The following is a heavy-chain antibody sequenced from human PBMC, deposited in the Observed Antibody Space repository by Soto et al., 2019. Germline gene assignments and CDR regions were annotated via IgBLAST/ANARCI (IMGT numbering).Heavy chain of an antibody. V-gene: IGHV3-30*18. Sequence: LILSCAGSGFTFRWFGMNWVRQAPGKGLEWVARISNDGSNEYYVDSVKGRFTISRDNSKNTLYLQMDSLRAEDTAVYYCAKGEVRGIIPSYFDYWGLGTLVTVSS. CDR2: ISNDGSNE. D-gene: IGHD3-10*01. CDR3: AKGEVRGIIPSYFDY. CDR1: GFTFRWFG. J-gene: IGHJ4*02.